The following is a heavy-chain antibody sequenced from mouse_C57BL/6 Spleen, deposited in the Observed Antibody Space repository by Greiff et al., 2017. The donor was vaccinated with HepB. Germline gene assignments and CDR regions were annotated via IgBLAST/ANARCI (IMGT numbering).Heavy chain of an antibody. Sequence: VQLQQSGPELVKPGASVKIPCKASGYTFTDYNMDWVKQSHGKSLEWIGDINPNNGGTIYNQKFKGKATLTVDKSSSTAYMELRSLTSEDTAVYYCARRTTVVATPFAYWGQGTLVTVSA. D-gene: IGHD1-1*01. CDR1: GYTFTDYN. V-gene: IGHV1-18*01. CDR2: INPNNGGT. CDR3: ARRTTVVATPFAY. J-gene: IGHJ3*01.